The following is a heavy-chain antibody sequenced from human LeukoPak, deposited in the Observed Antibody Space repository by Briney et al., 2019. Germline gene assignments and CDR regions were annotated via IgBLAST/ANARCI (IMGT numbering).Heavy chain of an antibody. Sequence: ASVKVSCKASGGTFSSYAISWVRQAPGQGLEWMGGIIPIFGTANYAQKFQGRVTITADKSTSTAYMELSSLRSEDTAVYYCARGADHVKRWLQLDPYYYYMDVWGKGTTVTISS. CDR3: ARGADHVKRWLQLDPYYYYMDV. CDR1: GGTFSSYA. CDR2: IIPIFGTA. D-gene: IGHD5-24*01. V-gene: IGHV1-69*06. J-gene: IGHJ6*03.